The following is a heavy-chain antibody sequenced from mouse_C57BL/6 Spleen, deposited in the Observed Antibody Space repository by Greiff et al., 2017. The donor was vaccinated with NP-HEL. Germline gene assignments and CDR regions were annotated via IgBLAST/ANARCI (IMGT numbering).Heavy chain of an antibody. Sequence: EVKLVESGGGLVKPGGSLKLSCAASGFTFRSYAMSWVRQTPEKRLEWVATISDGGSYTYYPDNVKGRFTISRDNAKNNLYLQMSHLKSEDTAMYYCARDRKAGTFDYWGQGTTLTVSS. V-gene: IGHV5-4*01. CDR3: ARDRKAGTFDY. D-gene: IGHD4-1*01. CDR2: ISDGGSYT. CDR1: GFTFRSYA. J-gene: IGHJ2*01.